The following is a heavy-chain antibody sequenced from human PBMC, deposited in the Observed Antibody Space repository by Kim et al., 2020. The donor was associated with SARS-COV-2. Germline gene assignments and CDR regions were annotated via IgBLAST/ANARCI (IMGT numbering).Heavy chain of an antibody. J-gene: IGHJ1*01. CDR1: GFTFSNYA. CDR3: VRYGRSYGAFH. Sequence: GGSLRLSCSASGFTFSNYAIRWVRRTPGMGLQYVSATTRDGDGSFYADSVKGRFTIFRDNSKNTLFLQMSGLRIEDTAIYYCVRYGRSYGAFHGGQDTRV. V-gene: IGHV3-64D*06. D-gene: IGHD3-16*01. CDR2: TTRDGDGS.